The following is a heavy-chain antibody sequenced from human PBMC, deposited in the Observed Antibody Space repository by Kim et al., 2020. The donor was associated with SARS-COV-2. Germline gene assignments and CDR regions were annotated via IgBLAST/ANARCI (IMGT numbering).Heavy chain of an antibody. CDR2: K. D-gene: IGHD2-15*01. J-gene: IGHJ4*02. Sequence: KYSTASMKGRFTISRDNSKNTLYLEMNRLRAEDTAVYYCARSDGYSYFDYWGQGTLVTVSS. V-gene: IGHV3-30*10. CDR3: ARSDGYSYFDY.